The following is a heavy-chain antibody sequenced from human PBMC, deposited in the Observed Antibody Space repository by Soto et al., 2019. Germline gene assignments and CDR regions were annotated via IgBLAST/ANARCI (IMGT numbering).Heavy chain of an antibody. J-gene: IGHJ4*02. CDR1: GGTFSSYA. CDR2: IIPIFGTA. V-gene: IGHV1-69*01. D-gene: IGHD3-3*01. Sequence: QVQLVQSGAEVKKPGSSVKVSCKASGGTFSSYAISWVRQAPGQGLEWMGGIIPIFGTANYAQKFQGRVTITADESTSTAYMELRSLRSEDTAVYYCARSGTIFGVVGDARDYWGQGTLVTVSS. CDR3: ARSGTIFGVVGDARDY.